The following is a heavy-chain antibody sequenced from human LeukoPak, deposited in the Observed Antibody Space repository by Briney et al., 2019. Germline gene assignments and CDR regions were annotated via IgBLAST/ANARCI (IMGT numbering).Heavy chain of an antibody. CDR2: INHSGST. CDR1: GGSFSGYY. V-gene: IGHV4-34*01. Sequence: SETLSLTCAVYGGSFSGYYWNWIRQPPGKGLEWIGEINHSGSTNYNPSLKSRVTISVDRSKNQFSLKLSSVTAADTAVYYCARHVSWDRVIRHWGQGTLVTVSS. CDR3: ARHVSWDRVIRH. D-gene: IGHD1-26*01. J-gene: IGHJ4*02.